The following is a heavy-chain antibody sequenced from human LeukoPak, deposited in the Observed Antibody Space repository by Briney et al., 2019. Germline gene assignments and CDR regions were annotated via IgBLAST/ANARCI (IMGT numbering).Heavy chain of an antibody. J-gene: IGHJ3*02. V-gene: IGHV3-30-3*01. D-gene: IGHD3-22*01. CDR3: ARGGYYDSSGFDAFDI. CDR2: ISYDESNK. CDR1: GFTFSSYA. Sequence: PGGSLRLSCAASGFTFSSYAMHWVRQAPGKGLERESVISYDESNKYYADSVKGRFTISRDNSKNTLYLQMNSLRAEDTAVYYCARGGYYDSSGFDAFDIWGQGTMVTVSS.